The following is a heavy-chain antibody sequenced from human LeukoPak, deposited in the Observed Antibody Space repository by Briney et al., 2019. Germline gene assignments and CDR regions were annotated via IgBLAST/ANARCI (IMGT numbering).Heavy chain of an antibody. CDR3: ARHSYDYVWGSSGAFDY. V-gene: IGHV5-51*01. Sequence: GESLKISCKGSGYSFTSYWIGWVRQMPGKGLEWMGIIYPGDSDTRYSPSFQGQVTISADKSSSTAYLQWSSLKASDTAMYYCARHSYDYVWGSSGAFDYWGQGTLVTVSS. J-gene: IGHJ4*02. CDR1: GYSFTSYW. CDR2: IYPGDSDT. D-gene: IGHD3-16*01.